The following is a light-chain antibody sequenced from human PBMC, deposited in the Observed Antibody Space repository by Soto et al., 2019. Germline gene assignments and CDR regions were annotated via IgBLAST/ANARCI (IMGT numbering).Light chain of an antibody. CDR1: QNILYRSNNKNY. CDR2: WAS. CDR3: QQYYVDSWT. J-gene: IGKJ1*01. V-gene: IGKV4-1*01. Sequence: DIVLTQSPDSLAVSLGERATMNCKSSQNILYRSNNKNYLAWYQKKPGQPPKLFIYWASSRESGVPERFSGSGSETDFTLTISNVQAEDVAVYYCQQYYVDSWTFGQGTRVEI.